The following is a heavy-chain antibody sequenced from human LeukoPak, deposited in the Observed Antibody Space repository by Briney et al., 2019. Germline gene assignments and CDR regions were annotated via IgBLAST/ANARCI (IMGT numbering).Heavy chain of an antibody. J-gene: IGHJ6*03. Sequence: SQTLSLTCAISGDSVSSNSAAWNWIRQSPSRGLEWLGRTYYRSKWYNDYAVSVKSRITINPDTSKNQLSLQLNSVTPEDTAVYYCARDSLYIDGYNYSYYYYYMDVWGKGTTVTISS. CDR1: GDSVSSNSAA. CDR2: TYYRSKWYN. D-gene: IGHD5-24*01. CDR3: ARDSLYIDGYNYSYYYYYMDV. V-gene: IGHV6-1*01.